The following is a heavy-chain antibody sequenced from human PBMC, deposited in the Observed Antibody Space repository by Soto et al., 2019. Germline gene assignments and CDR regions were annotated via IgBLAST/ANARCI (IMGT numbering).Heavy chain of an antibody. D-gene: IGHD3-22*01. CDR2: INPSGGST. CDR1: GYTFTSYY. J-gene: IGHJ5*02. V-gene: IGHV1-46*01. Sequence: ASVKVSCKASGYTFTSYYMHWVRQAPGQGLEWMGIINPSGGSTSYAQKFQGRVTMTRDTSTSTVYMELSSLRSEDTAVYYCARGYYDNSGIPGWFDPWGQGTLVTVSS. CDR3: ARGYYDNSGIPGWFDP.